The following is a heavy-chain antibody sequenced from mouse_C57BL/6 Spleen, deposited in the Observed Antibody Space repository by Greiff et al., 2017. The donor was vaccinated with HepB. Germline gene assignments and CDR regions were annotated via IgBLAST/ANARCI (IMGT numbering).Heavy chain of an antibody. CDR3: ARTPIYYDYGDY. J-gene: IGHJ2*01. D-gene: IGHD2-4*01. Sequence: LQESGPELVKPGASVKISCKASGYAFSSSWMNWVKQRPGKGLEWIGRIYPGDGDTNYNGKFKGKATLTADKSSSTAYMQLSSLTSEDSAVYFCARTPIYYDYGDYWGQGTTLTVSS. V-gene: IGHV1-82*01. CDR1: GYAFSSSW. CDR2: IYPGDGDT.